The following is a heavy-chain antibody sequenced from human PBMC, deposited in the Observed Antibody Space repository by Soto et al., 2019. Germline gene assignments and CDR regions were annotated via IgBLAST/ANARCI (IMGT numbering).Heavy chain of an antibody. CDR1: GYTFTGYY. Sequence: ASVKVSCKASGYTFTGYYIHWVRQAPGQGLEWMGWINPNSGGTNFAKKFKPRVTMTRDKSISTAYMEMSRLRSDDTAVYFCARVDSPTTVTFYYFDYWGQGTLVTVSS. V-gene: IGHV1-2*02. D-gene: IGHD4-4*01. CDR2: INPNSGGT. J-gene: IGHJ4*02. CDR3: ARVDSPTTVTFYYFDY.